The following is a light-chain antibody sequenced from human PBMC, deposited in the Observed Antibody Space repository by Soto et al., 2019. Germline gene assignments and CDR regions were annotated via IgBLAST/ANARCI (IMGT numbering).Light chain of an antibody. V-gene: IGKV3-15*01. CDR3: QHQGT. CDR2: GAS. CDR1: QSVSSN. Sequence: EIVMTQSPATLSVSPVERATLSCRASQSVSSNLAWYQQKPGQAPRLLIYGASTRATGIPARFSGSGSGTEFALTISSLQSEDFAVYYCQHQGTFGQGTKVEIK. J-gene: IGKJ1*01.